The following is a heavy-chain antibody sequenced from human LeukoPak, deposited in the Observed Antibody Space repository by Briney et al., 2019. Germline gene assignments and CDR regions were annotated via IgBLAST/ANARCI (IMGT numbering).Heavy chain of an antibody. D-gene: IGHD7-27*01. CDR3: ARNWGAAGWSNYYGMDV. CDR1: GGSMNNRDYY. CDR2: IYYSGST. Sequence: SQTLSLTCTVSGGSMNNRDYYWGWIRQPPGKGLEWLGYIYYSGSTYYNPSLKSRITISEDTPKNQFSLKLKSVTAADTAVYFCARNWGAAGWSNYYGMDVWGQGTTVIVSS. V-gene: IGHV4-30-4*01. J-gene: IGHJ6*02.